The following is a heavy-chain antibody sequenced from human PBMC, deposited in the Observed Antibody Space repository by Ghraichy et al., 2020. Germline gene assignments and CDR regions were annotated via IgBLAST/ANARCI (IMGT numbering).Heavy chain of an antibody. V-gene: IGHV4-61*02. CDR3: ARAGSSSVDY. D-gene: IGHD6-6*01. CDR1: GGSISSGSYY. CDR2: IYTSGST. J-gene: IGHJ4*02. Sequence: SETLSLTCTVSGGSISSGSYYWSWIRQPAGKGLEWIGRIYTSGSTNYNPSLKSRVTMSVDTSKNQFSLKLSSVTAADTAVYYCARAGSSSVDYWGQGTLFTVSS.